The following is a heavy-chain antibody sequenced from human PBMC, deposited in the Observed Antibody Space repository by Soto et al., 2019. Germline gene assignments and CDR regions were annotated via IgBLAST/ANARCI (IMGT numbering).Heavy chain of an antibody. D-gene: IGHD6-19*01. V-gene: IGHV3-23*01. Sequence: EVQLLESGGGLVQPGGSLRLSCAASGFTFSSYAMSWVRQAPGKGLEWVSAISGSGGSTYYADSVKGRFTISRDNSKNTRYLQMNSLRAEDTAVYYCANSVQWLSYYYYMDVWGKGTTVTVSS. CDR3: ANSVQWLSYYYYMDV. CDR2: ISGSGGST. J-gene: IGHJ6*03. CDR1: GFTFSSYA.